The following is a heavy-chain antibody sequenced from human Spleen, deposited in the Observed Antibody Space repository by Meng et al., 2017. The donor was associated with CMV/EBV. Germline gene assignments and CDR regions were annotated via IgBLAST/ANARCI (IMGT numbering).Heavy chain of an antibody. CDR1: GGSFSGYY. CDR3: ARGHPRYYYDSSGYYYIDY. V-gene: IGHV4-34*01. Sequence: HVQLQQWGAGLLKPSETLSLTCAVYGGSFSGYYWSWIRQPPGKGLEWIGEINHSGSTNYNPSLKSRVTISVDTSKNQFSLKLSSVTAADTAVYYCARGHPRYYYDSSGYYYIDYWGQGTLVTVSS. J-gene: IGHJ4*02. CDR2: INHSGST. D-gene: IGHD3-22*01.